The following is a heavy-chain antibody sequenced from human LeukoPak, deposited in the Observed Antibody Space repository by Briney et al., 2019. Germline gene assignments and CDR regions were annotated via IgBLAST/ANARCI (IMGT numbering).Heavy chain of an antibody. CDR2: ISSSGSTI. D-gene: IGHD5-24*01. CDR3: ARVSESGYNFYSAIDY. J-gene: IGHJ4*02. CDR1: GFTFSDYY. V-gene: IGHV3-11*04. Sequence: PGGSLRLSCAASGFTFSDYYMSWIRQAPGKGLEWVSYISSSGSTIYYADSVKGRFTISRDNAKNSLYLQMSSLRAEDTAVYYCARVSESGYNFYSAIDYWGQGTLVTVSS.